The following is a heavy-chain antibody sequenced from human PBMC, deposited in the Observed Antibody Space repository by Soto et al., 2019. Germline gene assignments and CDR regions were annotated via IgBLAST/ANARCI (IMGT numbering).Heavy chain of an antibody. J-gene: IGHJ6*02. V-gene: IGHV3-64*01. D-gene: IGHD5-18*01. Sequence: SCKASGYTFTSYAMHWVRQAPGKGLEYVSAISSNGGSTYYANSVKGRFTISRDNSKNTLYLQMGSLRAEDMAVYYCARERGYVDTAMVTYYYYYGMDVWGQGTTVTVSS. CDR1: GYTFTSYA. CDR3: ARERGYVDTAMVTYYYYYGMDV. CDR2: ISSNGGST.